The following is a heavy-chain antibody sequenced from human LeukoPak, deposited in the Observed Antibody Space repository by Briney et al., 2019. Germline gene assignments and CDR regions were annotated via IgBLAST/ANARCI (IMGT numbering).Heavy chain of an antibody. J-gene: IGHJ3*02. CDR2: INWNGGST. CDR1: GFTFDDYG. D-gene: IGHD2-15*01. V-gene: IGHV3-20*04. CDR3: ARDANVVAATHDAFDI. Sequence: GGSLRLSCAASGFTFDDYGMSWVRQAPGKGLEWVSGINWNGGSTGYADFVKGRFTISRDNAKNSLYLQMSSLRAEDTALYYCARDANVVAATHDAFDIWGQGTMVTVSS.